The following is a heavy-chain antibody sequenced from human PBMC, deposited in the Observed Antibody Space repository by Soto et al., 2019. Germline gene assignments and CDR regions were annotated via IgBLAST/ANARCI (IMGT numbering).Heavy chain of an antibody. D-gene: IGHD2-15*01. J-gene: IGHJ4*02. V-gene: IGHV3-7*01. CDR3: SRDVVVGAKALNY. CDR1: GFTFSNYW. Sequence: LRLSCAASGFTFSNYWMTWVRQAPGKGLEWVANIKEDGSEKHYVDSVKGRFTISRDNAKNSLYLQMNSLRVEDTAVYFCSRDVVVGAKALNYWGQGALVTVSS. CDR2: IKEDGSEK.